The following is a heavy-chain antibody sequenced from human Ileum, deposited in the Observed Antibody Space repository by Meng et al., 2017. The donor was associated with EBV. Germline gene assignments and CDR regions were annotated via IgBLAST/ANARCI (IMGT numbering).Heavy chain of an antibody. CDR2: VVYSGTT. Sequence: HLQCQESGPGVGKPSETLPFTCTVSGGSISSSSYYWAWIRQPPGEGLEWIGSVVYSGTTYYTSSLKSRVSISVDTSKNQFSLKLSSVTAADTAVYYCARHHHSPTFDYWGQGTLVTVSS. CDR3: ARHHHSPTFDY. D-gene: IGHD1-14*01. V-gene: IGHV4-39*01. CDR1: GGSISSSSYY. J-gene: IGHJ4*02.